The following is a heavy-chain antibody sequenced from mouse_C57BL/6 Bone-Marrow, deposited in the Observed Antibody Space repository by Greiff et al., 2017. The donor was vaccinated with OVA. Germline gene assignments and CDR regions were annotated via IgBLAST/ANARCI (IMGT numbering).Heavy chain of an antibody. CDR2: ISDGGSYT. J-gene: IGHJ4*01. CDR3: ARSGNYLYYYAMDY. V-gene: IGHV5-4*03. D-gene: IGHD2-1*01. Sequence: EVKVVESGGGLVKPGGSLKLSCAASGFTFSSYAMSWVRQTPEKRLEWVATISDGGSYTYYPDNVKGRFTISRDNAKNNLYLQMSHLKSEDTAMYYCARSGNYLYYYAMDYWGQGTSVTVSS. CDR1: GFTFSSYA.